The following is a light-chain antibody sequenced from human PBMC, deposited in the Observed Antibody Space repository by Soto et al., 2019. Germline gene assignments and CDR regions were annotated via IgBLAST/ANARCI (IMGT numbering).Light chain of an antibody. CDR2: EDT. CDR1: TLGSKF. CDR3: QAWDSGTVV. V-gene: IGLV3-1*01. J-gene: IGLJ2*01. Sequence: SYELTQPPSVSVSPGQTANITCSGNTLGSKFVFWYQQKAGQSPMVVIYEDTKRPSGIPERFSGSNSGNTATLTISGTQAMDEADFYCQAWDSGTVVFGAGTKLTVL.